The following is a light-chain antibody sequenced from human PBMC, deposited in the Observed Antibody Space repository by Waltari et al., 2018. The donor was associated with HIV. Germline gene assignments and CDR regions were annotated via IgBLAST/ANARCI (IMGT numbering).Light chain of an antibody. CDR1: QTLVPRDGNTY. Sequence: DIVMTQTPLAFPVSLGQPASISCRSSQTLVPRDGNTYLTWLEQRPGQPPRLRSYMISNRFSGVPDRFSGRGAGTDFTLKIRRVEAEDVGIYYCMQATQFPHTFGHGTKLEIK. J-gene: IGKJ2*01. CDR3: MQATQFPHT. V-gene: IGKV2-24*01. CDR2: MIS.